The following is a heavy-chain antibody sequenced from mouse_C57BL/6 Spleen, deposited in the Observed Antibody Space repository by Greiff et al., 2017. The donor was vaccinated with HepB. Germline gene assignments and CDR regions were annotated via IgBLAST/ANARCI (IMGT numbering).Heavy chain of an antibody. V-gene: IGHV2-6-1*01. CDR3: TRHGGGDYAMDY. CDR2: IWSDGSK. CDR1: GFSLTSYG. Sequence: VKLVESGPGLVAPSQSLSITCTVSGFSLTSYGVHWVRQPPGKGLEWLVVIWSDGSKTYNSALKSRLSISKDNSKSQVFLKMNSLQNDDTAMYYCTRHGGGDYAMDYWGQGTSVTVSS. J-gene: IGHJ4*01.